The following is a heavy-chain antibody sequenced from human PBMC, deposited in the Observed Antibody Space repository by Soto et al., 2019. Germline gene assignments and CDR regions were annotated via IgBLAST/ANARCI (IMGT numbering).Heavy chain of an antibody. CDR3: ARDGRIAARRDGLYYYYYGMDV. J-gene: IGHJ6*02. CDR2: ISYDGSNK. Sequence: QVQLVESGGGVVQPGRSLRLSCAASGFTFSSYAMHWVRQAPGKGLEWVAVISYDGSNKYYADSVKGRFTIAKDNSKNTLYMKMNSVRTEDTAVYYCARDGRIAARRDGLYYYYYGMDVWGQGTTVTVSS. V-gene: IGHV3-30-3*01. D-gene: IGHD6-6*01. CDR1: GFTFSSYA.